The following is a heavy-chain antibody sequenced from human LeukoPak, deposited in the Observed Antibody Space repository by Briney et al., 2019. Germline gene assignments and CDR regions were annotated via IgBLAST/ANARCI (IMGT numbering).Heavy chain of an antibody. CDR2: VTYSGST. Sequence: PSETPSLTCTVSGGSISNYYWSWIRQPPGKGLEWIAYVTYSGSTNYNPSLKSRVTISVDTSKNQFSLKLSSVTAADTAVYYCARGRRGDYYYYGMEDVWGQGTTVTVSS. CDR3: ARGRRGDYYYYGMEDV. V-gene: IGHV4-59*01. J-gene: IGHJ6*02. D-gene: IGHD5-12*01. CDR1: GGSISNYY.